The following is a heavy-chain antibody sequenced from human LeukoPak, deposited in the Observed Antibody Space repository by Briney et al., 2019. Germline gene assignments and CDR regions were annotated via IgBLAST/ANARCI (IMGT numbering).Heavy chain of an antibody. Sequence: GSLRLSCAASGFTFSSYAMSWVRQAPGKGLEWVSAISGSGGSTYYADSVKGRFTISRDNSKNTLYLQMNSLRAEDTAVYYCAKDGFRDFWSGYLGYWGQGTLVTVSS. CDR2: ISGSGGST. CDR1: GFTFSSYA. CDR3: AKDGFRDFWSGYLGY. D-gene: IGHD3-3*01. J-gene: IGHJ4*02. V-gene: IGHV3-23*01.